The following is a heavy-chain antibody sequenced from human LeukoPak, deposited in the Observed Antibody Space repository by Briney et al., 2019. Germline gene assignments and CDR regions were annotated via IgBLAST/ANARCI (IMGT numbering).Heavy chain of an antibody. D-gene: IGHD3-3*01. Sequence: GGPLRLSCAASGFPYRDYHMSWMPEAPGEGGECGSYISSSGSTIYYADSLKGRFTISRDNAKNSLYLQMNSLRAEDTAVYYCARAVRFLEWFDRFDRWGQGTLVTVSS. CDR3: ARAVRFLEWFDRFDR. CDR2: ISSSGSTI. V-gene: IGHV3-11*04. J-gene: IGHJ5*02. CDR1: GFPYRDYH.